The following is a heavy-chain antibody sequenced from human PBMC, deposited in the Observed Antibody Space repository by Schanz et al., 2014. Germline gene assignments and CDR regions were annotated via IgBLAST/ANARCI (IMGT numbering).Heavy chain of an antibody. CDR1: GFTFSKYG. CDR2: IWYDGSNK. J-gene: IGHJ3*01. CDR3: ARDGGRDGYNLAFDV. V-gene: IGHV3-33*01. Sequence: QVQLVESGGGVVQPGRSLRLSCAASGFTFSKYGMHWVRQAPGKGLEWVAVIWYDGSNKDYADSVKGRFTISRDSSKNTLFLQMNSLRAEDAAVYCCARDGGRDGYNLAFDVWGQGALVTVSS. D-gene: IGHD5-12*01.